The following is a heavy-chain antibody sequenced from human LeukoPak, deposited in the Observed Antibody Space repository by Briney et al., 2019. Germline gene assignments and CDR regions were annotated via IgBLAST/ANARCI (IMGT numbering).Heavy chain of an antibody. V-gene: IGHV4-59*01. CDR3: ARALRELRLFDY. J-gene: IGHJ4*02. CDR1: GGSISSYY. CDR2: IYYSGST. Sequence: KTSETLSLTCTVSGGSISSYYWSWIRQPPGKGLEWIGYIYYSGSTNYNPSLKSRVTISVDTSKNQFSLKLSSVTAADTAVYYCARALRELRLFDYWGQGTLVTVSS. D-gene: IGHD1-26*01.